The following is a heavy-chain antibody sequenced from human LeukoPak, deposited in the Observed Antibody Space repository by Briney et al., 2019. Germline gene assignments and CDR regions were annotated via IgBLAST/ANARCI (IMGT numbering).Heavy chain of an antibody. V-gene: IGHV3-21*01. Sequence: GGSLRLSCAASGFTFSSYSMNWVRQAPGKGLEWVSSISSSSSYIYYADPVKGRFTISRDNAKNSLYLQMNSLRAEDTAVYYCARGTYCSSTSCYHFDYWGQGTLVTVSS. J-gene: IGHJ4*02. CDR3: ARGTYCSSTSCYHFDY. D-gene: IGHD2-2*01. CDR2: ISSSSSYI. CDR1: GFTFSSYS.